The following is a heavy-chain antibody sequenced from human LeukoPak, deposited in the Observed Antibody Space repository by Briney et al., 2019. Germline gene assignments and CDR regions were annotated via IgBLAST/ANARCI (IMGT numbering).Heavy chain of an antibody. J-gene: IGHJ4*02. CDR2: IGSNGVNT. D-gene: IGHD1-26*01. V-gene: IGHV3-23*01. CDR3: VKAYTTSGTYSEP. CDR1: GFIFSTYA. Sequence: GGSLRLSCTASGFIFSTYAMGWARQAPGKGLEWVSSIGSNGVNTYYADSAKGRFTISRDNSKNTVYLQMNSLRVEDTALYYCVKAYTTSGTYSEPWGQGTLVTVSS.